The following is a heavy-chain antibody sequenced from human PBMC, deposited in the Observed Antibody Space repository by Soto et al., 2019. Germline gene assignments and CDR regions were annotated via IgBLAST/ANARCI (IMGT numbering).Heavy chain of an antibody. V-gene: IGHV4-59*08. J-gene: IGHJ5*02. Sequence: SETLSLTCTVSGGSISSYYWSWIRQPPGKGLEWIGYIYYSGSTYYNPSLKSRVTISVDTSKTQISLELNSVTATDTAVYYCARQPPLTIRYFDQGWFDPWGQGTLVTVSS. CDR1: GGSISSYY. CDR2: IYYSGST. CDR3: ARQPPLTIRYFDQGWFDP. D-gene: IGHD3-9*01.